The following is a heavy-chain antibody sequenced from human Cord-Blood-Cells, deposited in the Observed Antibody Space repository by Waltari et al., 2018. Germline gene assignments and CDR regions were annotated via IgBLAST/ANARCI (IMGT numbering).Heavy chain of an antibody. Sequence: EVQLVESGGGLVQPGGSLRLSCAASGLTFSSYWISCFRQAPGKGLEGVANIKQDGSEKYYVDYVKGRFTISRDNAKNSMYLQMNSLRAEDTAVYYCARNSLVYYYYYMDVWGKGTTVTVSS. CDR3: ARNSLVYYYYYMDV. V-gene: IGHV3-7*01. D-gene: IGHD1-7*01. J-gene: IGHJ6*03. CDR2: IKQDGSEK. CDR1: GLTFSSYW.